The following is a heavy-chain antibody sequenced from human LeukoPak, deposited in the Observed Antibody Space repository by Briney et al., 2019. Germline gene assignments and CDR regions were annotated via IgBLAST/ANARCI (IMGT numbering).Heavy chain of an antibody. Sequence: PSETLSLTCTVSGGSISSYYWSWIRQPPGKGLEWIGYIYYSGSTNYNPSLKSRVTISVDTSKNQFSLKLSSATAADTAVYYCAREGGWTRGRKNGFDYWGQGTLVTVSS. D-gene: IGHD6-19*01. J-gene: IGHJ4*02. CDR3: AREGGWTRGRKNGFDY. V-gene: IGHV4-59*01. CDR1: GGSISSYY. CDR2: IYYSGST.